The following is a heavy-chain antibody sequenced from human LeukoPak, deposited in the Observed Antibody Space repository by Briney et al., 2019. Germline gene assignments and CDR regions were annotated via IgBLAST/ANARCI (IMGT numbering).Heavy chain of an antibody. J-gene: IGHJ4*02. V-gene: IGHV3-30*02. CDR3: AKDQCTRASCDGYPGH. CDR1: GFTFSSYG. Sequence: GGSPRLSCAASGFTFSSYGMHWVRQAPGKGLEWVAFIHFDGSPKYSGDSVKGRFTVSRDNSKNTLYLQMNSLRPEDTAVYYCAKDQCTRASCDGYPGHWGQGTLVTVSS. D-gene: IGHD2-2*03. CDR2: IHFDGSPK.